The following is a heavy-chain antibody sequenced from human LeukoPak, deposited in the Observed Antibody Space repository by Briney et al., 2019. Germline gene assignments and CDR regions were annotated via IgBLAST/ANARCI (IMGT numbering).Heavy chain of an antibody. CDR1: GYTFTSYA. V-gene: IGHV1-69*13. J-gene: IGHJ4*02. CDR3: ARTHSPVTLYSSSTYYFDY. Sequence: SVKVSCKASGYTFTSYAMHWVRQAPGQGLEWMGGIIPIFGTANYAQKFQGRVTITADESTSTAYMELSSLRSEDTAVYYCARTHSPVTLYSSSTYYFDYWGQGTLVTVSS. CDR2: IIPIFGTA. D-gene: IGHD6-6*01.